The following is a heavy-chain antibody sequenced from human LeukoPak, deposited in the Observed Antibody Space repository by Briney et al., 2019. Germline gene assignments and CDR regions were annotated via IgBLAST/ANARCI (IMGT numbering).Heavy chain of an antibody. D-gene: IGHD6-13*01. Sequence: ASVKVSCKASGGTFSSYAISWVRQAPGQGLEWMGWISAYNGNTNYAQKLQGRVTMTTDTSTSTAYMELRSLRSDDTAVYYCARDEGIAARQLNYYYYMDVWGKGTTVTVSS. CDR3: ARDEGIAARQLNYYYYMDV. J-gene: IGHJ6*03. V-gene: IGHV1-18*01. CDR1: GGTFSSYA. CDR2: ISAYNGNT.